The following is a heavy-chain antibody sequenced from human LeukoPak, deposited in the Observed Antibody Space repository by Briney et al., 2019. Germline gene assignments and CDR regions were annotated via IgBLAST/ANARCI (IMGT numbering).Heavy chain of an antibody. CDR2: IYHSGST. CDR3: ARGGKPGYSTARAVDY. Sequence: TSGTLSLTCAVSGGSISSSNWWSWVRQPPGKGLEWIGEIYHSGSTNYNPSLKSRVTISVDTSKNQFSLKLSSVTAADTAVYYCARGGKPGYSTARAVDYWGQGTLVTVSS. CDR1: GGSISSSNW. D-gene: IGHD6-13*01. J-gene: IGHJ4*02. V-gene: IGHV4-4*02.